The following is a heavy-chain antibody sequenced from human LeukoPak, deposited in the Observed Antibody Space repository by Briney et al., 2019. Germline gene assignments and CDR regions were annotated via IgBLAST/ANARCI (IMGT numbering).Heavy chain of an antibody. CDR3: AKGVGATPDAFDI. J-gene: IGHJ3*02. CDR2: ISSSSSYI. V-gene: IGHV3-21*01. D-gene: IGHD1-26*01. Sequence: GGSLSLSCAASGFTFSSYSMNWVRQAPGKGLEWVSSISSSSSYIYYADSVKGRFTISRDNAKNSLYLQMNSLRAEDTAVYYCAKGVGATPDAFDIWGQGTMVTVSS. CDR1: GFTFSSYS.